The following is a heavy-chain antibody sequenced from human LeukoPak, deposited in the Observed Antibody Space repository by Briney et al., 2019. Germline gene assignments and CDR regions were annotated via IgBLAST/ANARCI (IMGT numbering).Heavy chain of an antibody. CDR2: IRYDGSNK. D-gene: IGHD3-3*01. J-gene: IGHJ2*01. V-gene: IGHV3-30*02. Sequence: GGSLRLSCAASGFTFNNYGMHWVRQAPGKGLEWVAFIRYDGSNKYYADSVKGRFTISRDNSKNTLYLQMNSLRAEDTAVYYCARYDFILISYFDLWGRGALVTVSS. CDR3: ARYDFILISYFDL. CDR1: GFTFNNYG.